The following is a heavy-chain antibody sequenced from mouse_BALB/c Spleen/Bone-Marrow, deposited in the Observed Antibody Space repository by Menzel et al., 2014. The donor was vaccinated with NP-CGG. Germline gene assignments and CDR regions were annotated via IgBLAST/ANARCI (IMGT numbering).Heavy chain of an antibody. J-gene: IGHJ2*01. CDR3: AREGRSHLDS. CDR2: IYPGNGDS. CDR1: GYTFTSYN. Sequence: QVQLQQPATELVKPGVSVKMSCKTSGYTFTSYNMHWVKQTPGQGLEWIGSIYPGNGDSSYNQKFKGKTTLSTDKSSSTAYMQVSSLTSEDSAVYYCAREGRSHLDSWGQGTTLTVSS. V-gene: IGHV1-12*01.